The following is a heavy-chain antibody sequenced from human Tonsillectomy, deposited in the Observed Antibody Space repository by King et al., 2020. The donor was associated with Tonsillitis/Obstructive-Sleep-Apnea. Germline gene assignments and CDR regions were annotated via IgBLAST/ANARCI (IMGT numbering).Heavy chain of an antibody. V-gene: IGHV5-51*01. Sequence: QLVQSGTEVKKPGESLKISCKGSGYSFTTYWIGWVRQMPGKGLEWVAIIYPGDSDTRYSPSFQGQVTISADKSINTAYLQWSRLKASDTAMYYCARQVGDTRWVDYWGQGTLVTVSS. CDR2: IYPGDSDT. D-gene: IGHD1-26*01. J-gene: IGHJ4*02. CDR3: ARQVGDTRWVDY. CDR1: GYSFTTYW.